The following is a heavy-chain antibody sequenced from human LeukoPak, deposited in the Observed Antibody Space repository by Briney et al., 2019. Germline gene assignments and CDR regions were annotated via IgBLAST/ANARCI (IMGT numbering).Heavy chain of an antibody. CDR3: ARGAYYYED. J-gene: IGHJ4*02. Sequence: GGSLRLSCVASGFPFSSYWMTWVRQAPGKGLEWVANKKQDGSKKSYVDSVKGRFTISRDNAKNSLYLQMNSLRAEDTAVYYCARGAYYYEDWGQGTLVTVSS. V-gene: IGHV3-7*01. CDR1: GFPFSSYW. D-gene: IGHD3-22*01. CDR2: KKQDGSKK.